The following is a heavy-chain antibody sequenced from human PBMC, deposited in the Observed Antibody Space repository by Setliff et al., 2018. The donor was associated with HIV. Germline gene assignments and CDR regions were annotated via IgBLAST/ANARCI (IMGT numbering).Heavy chain of an antibody. J-gene: IGHJ6*02. CDR3: ARVETTVRGATYAMDV. Sequence: SETLSLTCTVSGDFFSSDYYWGWIRQPPGKGLEWIGSFHHSGSTSYNPSLRSRVTIDVDTSKNHFSLRLTSVTAADTAVYYCARVETTVRGATYAMDVWGQGTTVTVSS. V-gene: IGHV4-38-2*02. D-gene: IGHD3-10*01. CDR2: FHHSGST. CDR1: GDFFSSDYY.